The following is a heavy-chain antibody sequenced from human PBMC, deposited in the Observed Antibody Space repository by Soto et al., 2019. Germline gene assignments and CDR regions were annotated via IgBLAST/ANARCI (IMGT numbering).Heavy chain of an antibody. V-gene: IGHV1-46*01. Sequence: GASVKVSCKASGYTFTSYYMHWVRQAPGQGLEWMGIINPSGGSTSYAQKFQGRVTMTTDTSTSTAYMELRSLRSDDTAVYYCARDPLPNNYYYGMDVWGQGTTVTVSS. CDR3: ARDPLPNNYYYGMDV. J-gene: IGHJ6*02. CDR1: GYTFTSYY. CDR2: INPSGGST.